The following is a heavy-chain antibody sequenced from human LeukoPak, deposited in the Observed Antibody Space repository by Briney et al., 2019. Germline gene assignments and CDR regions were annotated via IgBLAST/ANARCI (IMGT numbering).Heavy chain of an antibody. CDR2: SYPDAGTT. CDR3: VREFVGGTFDY. CDR1: GYTFTTYY. D-gene: IGHD3-3*01. V-gene: IGHV1-46*01. J-gene: IGHJ4*02. Sequence: GASLKASCTASGYTFTTYYIHWMRQTPGQGFEWMGVSYPDAGTTDHGPRFRDRFVMTADTATSTVYMELRSLTSKDTVVYYCVREFVGGTFDYWGQGALITVSA.